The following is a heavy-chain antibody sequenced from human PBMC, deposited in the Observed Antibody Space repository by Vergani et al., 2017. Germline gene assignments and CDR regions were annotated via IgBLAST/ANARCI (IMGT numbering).Heavy chain of an antibody. D-gene: IGHD2-8*01. CDR2: IWYDGSKE. J-gene: IGHJ6*03. Sequence: QVQLEESGGGVVQPGRSLRLSCAGSGFPLSSHAMHWVRQAPGKGLEWVAFIWYDGSKEYYADSVKGRLTISRDNSKNTLYLQMNNLRAADTAVYYCARSGYCAHGVCYMTYYYYMDVWGKGTAVTVSS. CDR1: GFPLSSHA. V-gene: IGHV3-33*01. CDR3: ARSGYCAHGVCYMTYYYYMDV.